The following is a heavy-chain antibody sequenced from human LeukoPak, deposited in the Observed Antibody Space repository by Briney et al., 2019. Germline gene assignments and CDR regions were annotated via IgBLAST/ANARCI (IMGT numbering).Heavy chain of an antibody. D-gene: IGHD2-15*01. Sequence: GGSLRLSCAASGFAFSTYGMAWVRQAPGKGLEWVSSISSGSHYIYYADSVKGRFTISRDNAKNSLYLQVNSLRAEDTAVYYCARSIMGCSGGSCYSVYFDYWGQGTLVTVPS. CDR2: ISSGSHYI. CDR3: ARSIMGCSGGSCYSVYFDY. V-gene: IGHV3-21*06. CDR1: GFAFSTYG. J-gene: IGHJ4*02.